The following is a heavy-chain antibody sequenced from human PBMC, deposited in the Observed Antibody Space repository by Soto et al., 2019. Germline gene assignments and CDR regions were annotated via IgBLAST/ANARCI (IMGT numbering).Heavy chain of an antibody. CDR2: ISGSGGST. V-gene: IGHV3-23*01. J-gene: IGHJ2*01. Sequence: GGSLRLSCAASGFTFSSYAMSWVRQAPGKGLEWVSAISGSGGSTYYADSVKGRFTISRDNSKNTLYLQMNSLRAEDTAVYYCAKDRSANPSIAAPDWYFDLWGRGTLVTVSS. CDR3: AKDRSANPSIAAPDWYFDL. D-gene: IGHD6-6*01. CDR1: GFTFSSYA.